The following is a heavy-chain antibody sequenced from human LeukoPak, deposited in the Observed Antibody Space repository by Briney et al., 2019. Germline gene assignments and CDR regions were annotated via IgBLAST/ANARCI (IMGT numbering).Heavy chain of an antibody. Sequence: SETLSLTCTVSGGSLSSGSYYWRWIRQPAGKGLEWIGRIYTSGSTNYNPSLKSRVTISVDTSKNQFSLKLSSVTAADTAVYYCARVLVRGVTWDWGQGTLVTVSS. V-gene: IGHV4-61*02. CDR1: GGSLSSGSYY. CDR3: ARVLVRGVTWD. D-gene: IGHD3-10*01. J-gene: IGHJ4*02. CDR2: IYTSGST.